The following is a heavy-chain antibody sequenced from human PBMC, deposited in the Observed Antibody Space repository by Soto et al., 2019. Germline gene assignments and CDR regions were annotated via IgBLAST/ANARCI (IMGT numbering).Heavy chain of an antibody. J-gene: IGHJ4*02. V-gene: IGHV1-18*04. D-gene: IGHD3-22*01. CDR2: ISAYNGNT. CDR3: ARDSRYYDGSGYYSPSVFDY. Sequence: ASVKVSCKASGYTFTSYGISWVRQAPGQGLEWMGWISAYNGNTNYAQKLQGRVTMTTDTSTSTAYMELRSLRSDDTAVYYCARDSRYYDGSGYYSPSVFDYWGQGTLVTVSS. CDR1: GYTFTSYG.